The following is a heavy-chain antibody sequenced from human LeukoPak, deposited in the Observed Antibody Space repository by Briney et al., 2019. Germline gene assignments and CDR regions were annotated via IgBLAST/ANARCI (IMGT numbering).Heavy chain of an antibody. CDR2: ISSSGSTI. CDR3: AELGITMIGGV. J-gene: IGHJ6*04. D-gene: IGHD3-10*02. V-gene: IGHV3-48*04. CDR1: GFTLSGYS. Sequence: QAGESLRLSCATSGFTLSGYSMNWVRQAPGKGLEWVSYISSSGSTIYYADSVKGRFTISRDNAKNSLYLQMNSLRAEDTAVYYCAELGITMIGGVWGKGTTVTISS.